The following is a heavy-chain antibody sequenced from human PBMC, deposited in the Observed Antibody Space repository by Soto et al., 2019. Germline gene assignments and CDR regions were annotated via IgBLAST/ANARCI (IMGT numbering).Heavy chain of an antibody. CDR1: GFSLRTSGVG. Sequence: VSGPTLVNPTQTLTLTCIFSGFSLRTSGVGVGWIRQPPGKALEWLGFIYWNDDKRYSPSLKSRLTITKDTSRNQVVLTMTNMDPVDTATYYCAKSGSSGWYGWFDPWGQGTLVTVSS. CDR2: IYWNDDK. CDR3: AKSGSSGWYGWFDP. D-gene: IGHD6-19*01. J-gene: IGHJ5*02. V-gene: IGHV2-5*01.